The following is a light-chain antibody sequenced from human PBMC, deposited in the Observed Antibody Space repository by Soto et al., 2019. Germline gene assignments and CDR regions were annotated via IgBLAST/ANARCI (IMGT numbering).Light chain of an antibody. Sequence: QSALTQPASVSGSPGQSIAISCTGTSSDVGSYNSVSWYQQHPGKAPKLMIYEATKRPSGVSSRFSGSKSGNTAYLTISGLQPEDEADYYCCSYVAGVSYVFGTGTKVTVL. V-gene: IGLV2-23*01. CDR3: CSYVAGVSYV. CDR2: EAT. J-gene: IGLJ1*01. CDR1: SSDVGSYNS.